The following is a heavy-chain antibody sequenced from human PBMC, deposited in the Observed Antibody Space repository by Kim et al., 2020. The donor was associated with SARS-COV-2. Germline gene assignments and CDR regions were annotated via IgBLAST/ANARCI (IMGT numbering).Heavy chain of an antibody. Sequence: YPDSVKGRFTISRDNSKNTLYLQMNSLRAEDTAVFYCAKGSGSWSDYFDYWGQGTLVTVSS. CDR3: AKGSGSWSDYFDY. V-gene: IGHV3-23*01. J-gene: IGHJ4*02. D-gene: IGHD6-13*01.